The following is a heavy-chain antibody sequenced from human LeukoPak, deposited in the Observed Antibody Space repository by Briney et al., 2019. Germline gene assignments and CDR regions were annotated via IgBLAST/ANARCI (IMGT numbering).Heavy chain of an antibody. D-gene: IGHD6-19*01. CDR3: ARGPILLWLHNGMDV. Sequence: SGGSLRLSCTGFGFIFGDHAMSWVRQAPGKGLEWVGFIRSKAYGATTEYAASVKGRFTISRADSKGIAYLQMKSLAIEDTAVYYCARGPILLWLHNGMDVWGQGTTVTVSS. V-gene: IGHV3-49*04. J-gene: IGHJ6*02. CDR2: IRSKAYGATT. CDR1: GFIFGDHA.